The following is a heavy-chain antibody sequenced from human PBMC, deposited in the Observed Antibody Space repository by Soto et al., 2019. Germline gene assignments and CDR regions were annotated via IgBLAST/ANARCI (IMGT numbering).Heavy chain of an antibody. CDR2: INGDGTST. V-gene: IGHV3-74*01. D-gene: IGHD6-19*01. CDR3: TRAPSSTGWES. J-gene: IGHJ4*02. Sequence: EVELVESGGGLVQPGGSLRLSCATSGFTFSDYWMHWVRQVPGKGLVWVARINGDGTSTNYADSVRGRFTISRDNAKNTLYLQMNSLRAEDTAVYYCTRAPSSTGWESGGQGTLVTVSS. CDR1: GFTFSDYW.